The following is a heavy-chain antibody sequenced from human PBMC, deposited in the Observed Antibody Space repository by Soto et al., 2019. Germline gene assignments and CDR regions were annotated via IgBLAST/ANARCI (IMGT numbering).Heavy chain of an antibody. V-gene: IGHV3-30*18. J-gene: IGHJ6*02. CDR1: GFTFSSYG. CDR2: ISYDGSNK. Sequence: GGSLRLSCAASGFTFSSYGMHWVRKAPGKGLEWVAVISYDGSNKYYADSVKGRFTISRDNSKNTLYLQMSSLRAEDTAVYYCAKDWSPIAVAYYYYGMDVWGQGTTVTVSS. CDR3: AKDWSPIAVAYYYYGMDV. D-gene: IGHD6-19*01.